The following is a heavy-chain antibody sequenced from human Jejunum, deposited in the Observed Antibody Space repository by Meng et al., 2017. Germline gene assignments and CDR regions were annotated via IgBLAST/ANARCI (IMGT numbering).Heavy chain of an antibody. CDR1: GGSLSSGGYY. Sequence: HVQVQVSGPGLVKPSQTLSVPRTVSGGSLSSGGYYWNWIRQHAGRGLEWIGYIYYTGRTDYNPSLRSRVTISRDTSKNQFSLKVTSVTAADTAMYYCVARDGYNSPALGYWGQGNLVTVSS. V-gene: IGHV4-31*03. D-gene: IGHD5-24*01. CDR3: VARDGYNSPALGY. CDR2: IYYTGRT. J-gene: IGHJ4*02.